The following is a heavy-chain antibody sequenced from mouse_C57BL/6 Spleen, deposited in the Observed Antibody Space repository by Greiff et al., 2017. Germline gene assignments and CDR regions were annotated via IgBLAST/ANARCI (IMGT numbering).Heavy chain of an antibody. Sequence: EVQLQESGPELVKPGDSVKISCKASGYSFTGYFMNWVMQSHGKSLEWIGRINPYNGDTFYNQKFKGKATLTVDKSSSTAHMELRSLTSEDSAVYYCARHEGFDYWGQGTTLTVSS. V-gene: IGHV1-20*01. CDR3: ARHEGFDY. CDR1: GYSFTGYF. CDR2: INPYNGDT. J-gene: IGHJ2*01.